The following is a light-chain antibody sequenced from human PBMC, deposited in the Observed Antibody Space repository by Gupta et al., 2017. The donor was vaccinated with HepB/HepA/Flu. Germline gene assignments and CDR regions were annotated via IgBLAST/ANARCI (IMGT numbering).Light chain of an antibody. J-gene: IGKJ1*01. Sequence: RSTQFPTPRSPPLGYRVTITCRASQSISSWLAWYQQKPGKAPKLLIYKASSLESGVPSRFSGSGSGTEFTLTISSLQPDDFATYYCQQYNSYSGTFGQGTKVEIK. CDR3: QQYNSYSGT. CDR1: QSISSW. CDR2: KAS. V-gene: IGKV1-5*03.